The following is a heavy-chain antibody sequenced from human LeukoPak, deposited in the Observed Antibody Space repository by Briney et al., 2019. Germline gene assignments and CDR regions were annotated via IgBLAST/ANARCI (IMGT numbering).Heavy chain of an antibody. CDR3: AKRGVVIRVILVGFHKEAYYFDS. Sequence: PGGSLTLSCAVSGITLSNYGMSWVRQAPGKGLEWVAGISDSGGSTNYADSVKGRFTISRDNPKNTLYLQMNSLRAEDTAVYFCAKRGVVIRVILVGFHKEAYYFDSWGQGALVTVSS. CDR2: ISDSGGST. J-gene: IGHJ4*02. V-gene: IGHV3-23*01. CDR1: GITLSNYG. D-gene: IGHD3-22*01.